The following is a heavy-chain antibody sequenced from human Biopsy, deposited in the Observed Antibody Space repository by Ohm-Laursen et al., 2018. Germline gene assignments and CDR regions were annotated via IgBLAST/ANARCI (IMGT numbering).Heavy chain of an antibody. V-gene: IGHV3-15*01. D-gene: IGHD1-26*01. CDR3: TVELGRGFH. CDR1: GFTFTHVW. CDR2: INSKSGGEAK. Sequence: GSLRLSCAASGFTFTHVWMSWVRQGPGKGLEWLGRINSKSGGEAKDYAAAVQGSFANSRDESTNTFYLQMNSLKSEDTGVFYCTVELGRGFHWGQGTLVIVSS. J-gene: IGHJ4*02.